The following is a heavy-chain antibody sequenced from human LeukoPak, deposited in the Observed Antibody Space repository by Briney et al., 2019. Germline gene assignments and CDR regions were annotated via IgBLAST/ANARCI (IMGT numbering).Heavy chain of an antibody. D-gene: IGHD3-10*01. J-gene: IGHJ6*02. CDR2: IYPDDSNT. V-gene: IGHV5-51*01. CDR3: ARTFGESPNRNYLYGMDV. Sequence: GESLKISCKGSGYSFTSFWIGWVRQMPGKGLEWMGIIYPDDSNTRYSPSFHGQVTISADKSINTAYLQWSSLKASDTAMYYCARTFGESPNRNYLYGMDVWGQGTTVTVSS. CDR1: GYSFTSFW.